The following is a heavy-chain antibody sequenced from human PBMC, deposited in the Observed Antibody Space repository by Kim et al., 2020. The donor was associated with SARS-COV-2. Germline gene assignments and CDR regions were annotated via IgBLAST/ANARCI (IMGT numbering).Heavy chain of an antibody. V-gene: IGHV3-23*01. Sequence: TYYASPVKGRTTISRDNSKNTLYLQMNSLRAEDTSIYYCAKEGSSSWSDYWGQGTLVTVSS. D-gene: IGHD6-13*01. CDR3: AKEGSSSWSDY. CDR2: T. J-gene: IGHJ4*02.